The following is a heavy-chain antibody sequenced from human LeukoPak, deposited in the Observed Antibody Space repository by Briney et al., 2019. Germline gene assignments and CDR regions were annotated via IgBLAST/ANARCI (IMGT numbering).Heavy chain of an antibody. D-gene: IGHD2-15*01. CDR3: ARQAAYCSGGSCYPYFDY. CDR1: GGSISSYY. Sequence: SETLSLTCTVSGGSISSYYWSWIRQPAGNGLEWIGRIYTSGSTNYNPSLKSRVTMSVDTSKNQFSLKLSSVTAADTAVYYCARQAAYCSGGSCYPYFDYWGQGTLVTVSS. V-gene: IGHV4-4*07. J-gene: IGHJ4*02. CDR2: IYTSGST.